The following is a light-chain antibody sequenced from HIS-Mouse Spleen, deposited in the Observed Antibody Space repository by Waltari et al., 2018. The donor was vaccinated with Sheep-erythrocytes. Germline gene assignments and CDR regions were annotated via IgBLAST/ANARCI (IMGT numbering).Light chain of an antibody. J-gene: IGKJ1*01. CDR3: QQFNNYPRT. CDR1: QGISSA. Sequence: IQLTQSPSSLAAAVGDRVTSTCRASQGISSALAWYQQKPGKAPKLLIYDASSLEIGVPSRFSGSGSGTDFTLTISSLQPEDFATYYCQQFNNYPRTFGQGTKVEIK. CDR2: DAS. V-gene: IGKV1D-13*01.